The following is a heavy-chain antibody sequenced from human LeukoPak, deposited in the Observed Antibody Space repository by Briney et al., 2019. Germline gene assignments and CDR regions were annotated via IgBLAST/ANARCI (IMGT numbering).Heavy chain of an antibody. CDR1: GGSFSGYY. D-gene: IGHD2-15*01. J-gene: IGHJ6*03. Sequence: PSETLSLTCAVYGGSFSGYYWSWIRQPPGKGLEWIGEINHSGSTNYNPSLKSRVTISVDTPKNQFSLKLSSVTAADTAVYYCARRSGYSSGYYYYYYYMDVWGKGTTVTVSS. V-gene: IGHV4-34*01. CDR3: ARRSGYSSGYYYYYYYMDV. CDR2: INHSGST.